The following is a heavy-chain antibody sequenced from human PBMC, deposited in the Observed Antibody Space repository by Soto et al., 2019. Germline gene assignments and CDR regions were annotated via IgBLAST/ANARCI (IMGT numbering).Heavy chain of an antibody. J-gene: IGHJ5*02. Sequence: QLQLQESGPGLVKPSETLSLLCSVSGVSISGSSYYWGWIRQPPGKGLEWIGSIYYSGQTYYNPSLKRRVTISIDRSKNQFSLNLTSVTATDTAMYYCARHGSSWGQGTLVAVSS. CDR2: IYYSGQT. V-gene: IGHV4-39*01. CDR3: ARHGSS. CDR1: GVSISGSSYY.